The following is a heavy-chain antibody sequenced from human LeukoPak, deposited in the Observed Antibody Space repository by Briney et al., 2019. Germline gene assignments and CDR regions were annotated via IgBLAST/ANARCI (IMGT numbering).Heavy chain of an antibody. CDR1: GFTFSSYA. D-gene: IGHD3-10*01. J-gene: IGHJ4*02. CDR3: AKPVTVSSPFDY. CDR2: INNNGGST. Sequence: HPGGSLRLSCAASGFTFSSYAMSWVRQAPGKGLEWVSTINNNGGSTSYADSVKGRFTISRDNSKNTLYLQMNSLRAEDTAVYYCAKPVTVSSPFDYWGRGTLVSVSS. V-gene: IGHV3-23*01.